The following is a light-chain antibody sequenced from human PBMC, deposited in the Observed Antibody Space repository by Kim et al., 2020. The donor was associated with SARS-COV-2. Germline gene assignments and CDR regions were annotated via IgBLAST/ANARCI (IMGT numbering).Light chain of an antibody. Sequence: QTPPISCRYGQSIVHGRGKTYLNWFQQTPGPSPRRLICKVSNRDSGVPDRFSGSGSGPAFTLKISRVEAEDVAVYYCRQGTHWPYTFGEGTKLEI. CDR3: RQGTHWPYT. V-gene: IGKV2-30*02. CDR2: KVS. CDR1: QSIVHGRGKTY. J-gene: IGKJ2*01.